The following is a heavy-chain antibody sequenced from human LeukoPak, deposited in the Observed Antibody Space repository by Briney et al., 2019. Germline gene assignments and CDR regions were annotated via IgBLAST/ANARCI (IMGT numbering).Heavy chain of an antibody. V-gene: IGHV1-18*01. CDR2: ISAYNGNT. Sequence: ASVKVSCKASGYTFTSYGISWVRQAPGQGLEWMEWISAYNGNTNYAQKLQGRVTMTTDTSTSTAYMELRSLRSDDTAVYYCARRTSDYGGNYYYFDYWGQGTLVTVSS. CDR1: GYTFTSYG. J-gene: IGHJ4*02. CDR3: ARRTSDYGGNYYYFDY. D-gene: IGHD4-23*01.